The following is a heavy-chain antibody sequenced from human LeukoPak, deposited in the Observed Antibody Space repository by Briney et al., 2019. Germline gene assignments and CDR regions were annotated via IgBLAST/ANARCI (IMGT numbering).Heavy chain of an antibody. Sequence: PGGSLRLSCAASGFTFSSYAMSWVRQAPGKGLEWVSAISGSGGSTYYADSVKGRFTISRDNSRNTLYLQMNSLRAEDTAVYYCAKDQHYYGSGSIFDYWGQGTLVTVSS. V-gene: IGHV3-23*01. J-gene: IGHJ4*02. CDR3: AKDQHYYGSGSIFDY. CDR2: ISGSGGST. CDR1: GFTFSSYA. D-gene: IGHD3-10*01.